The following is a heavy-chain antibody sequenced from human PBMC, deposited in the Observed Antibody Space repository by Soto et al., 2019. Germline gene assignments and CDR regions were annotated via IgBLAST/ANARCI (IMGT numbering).Heavy chain of an antibody. J-gene: IGHJ3*02. Sequence: QVQLQESGPGLVKPSQTLSLTCTVSGDPISSGDYYWSWIRQPPGKGLEWIGYIYYSGTTYYSPSLKSRVTMSVDTSKNQFSLTLSSVTAADTAVYYCAIAPYRGTNSRGALDMWGQGTMVTVSS. D-gene: IGHD2-8*01. CDR1: GDPISSGDYY. CDR2: IYYSGTT. V-gene: IGHV4-30-4*01. CDR3: AIAPYRGTNSRGALDM.